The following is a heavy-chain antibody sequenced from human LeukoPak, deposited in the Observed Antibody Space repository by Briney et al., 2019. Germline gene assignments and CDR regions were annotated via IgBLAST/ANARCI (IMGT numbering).Heavy chain of an antibody. D-gene: IGHD4-23*01. CDR3: ARAETTVVTAFDY. V-gene: IGHV3-21*01. Sequence: PGGSLRLSCAVSGFTFSSYSLNWVRQAPGKGLEWVSSISSSSSYIYYASSVKGRFTISRDNANNSLYLQMNRLRADDTAVDYGARAETTVVTAFDYWGQGTLVTVSS. CDR1: GFTFSSYS. CDR2: ISSSSSYI. J-gene: IGHJ4*02.